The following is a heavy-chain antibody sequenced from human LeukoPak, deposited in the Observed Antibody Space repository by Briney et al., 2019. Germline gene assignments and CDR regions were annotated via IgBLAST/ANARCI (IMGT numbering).Heavy chain of an antibody. J-gene: IGHJ4*02. CDR2: ISDSGDTT. V-gene: IGHV3-23*01. D-gene: IGHD6-19*01. Sequence: GGSLRLSCAASGFAFSSQAMGWVRQAPGKGLEWVSVISDSGDTTYYADSVKGRFTISRDNSKNTLYLQMNSLRAEDTALYYCAKDARRSSGWYFFDHWGQGTLVTVSS. CDR1: GFAFSSQA. CDR3: AKDARRSSGWYFFDH.